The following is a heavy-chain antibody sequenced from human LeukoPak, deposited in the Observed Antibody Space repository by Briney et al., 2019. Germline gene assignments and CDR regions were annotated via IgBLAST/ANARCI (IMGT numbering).Heavy chain of an antibody. D-gene: IGHD1-26*01. CDR3: AREVGHFDY. CDR2: ISGGGDSI. Sequence: GESLRLSCAASGFTFSSFAMSWVRQAPGKGLEWVSTISGGGDSIYYADSVKGRFTISRDNSKNTLYLQMNSLRAEDTAVYDCAREVGHFDYWGQGTLVTVSS. V-gene: IGHV3-23*01. CDR1: GFTFSSFA. J-gene: IGHJ4*02.